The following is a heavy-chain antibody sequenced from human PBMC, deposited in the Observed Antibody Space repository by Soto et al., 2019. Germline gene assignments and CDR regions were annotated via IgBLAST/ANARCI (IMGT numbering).Heavy chain of an antibody. CDR2: IYYSGST. D-gene: IGHD3-22*01. Sequence: SETLSLTCTVSGGSVSSGSYYWSWIRQPPGKGLEWIGYIYYSGSTYYNPSLKSRVTISVDTSKNQFSLKLSSVTAADTAVYYCARQRDYYDSSGSSCWFDPLGQGTLVTGS. V-gene: IGHV4-61*01. CDR1: GGSVSSGSYY. J-gene: IGHJ5*02. CDR3: ARQRDYYDSSGSSCWFDP.